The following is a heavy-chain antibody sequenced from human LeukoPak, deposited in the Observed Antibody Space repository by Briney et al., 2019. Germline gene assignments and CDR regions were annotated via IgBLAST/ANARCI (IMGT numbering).Heavy chain of an antibody. V-gene: IGHV3-30*04. CDR3: AREKDGCLDY. CDR2: ISYDGSNK. CDR1: GFTFSSYA. D-gene: IGHD2-15*01. Sequence: GGSLRLSCAASGFTFSSYAMHWVRQAPGKGLEWVAVISYDGSNKYYADSVEGRFTISRDNSKNTLYLQMNSLRAEDTAVYYCAREKDGCLDYWGQGTLVTVSS. J-gene: IGHJ4*02.